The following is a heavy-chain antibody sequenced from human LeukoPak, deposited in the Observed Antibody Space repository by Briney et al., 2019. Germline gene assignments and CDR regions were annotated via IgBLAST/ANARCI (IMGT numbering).Heavy chain of an antibody. CDR2: IYYSGST. V-gene: IGHV4-31*03. D-gene: IGHD2-15*01. CDR3: ARKFRPRDMSMDV. J-gene: IGHJ6*02. CDR1: GGSISSSSYY. Sequence: PSETLSLTCTVSGGSISSSSYYWGWIRQPPGKGLEWIGYIYYSGSTYYNPSLKSRVTISVDTSKNQFSLKLSSVTAADTAVYYCARKFRPRDMSMDVWGQGTTVTVSS.